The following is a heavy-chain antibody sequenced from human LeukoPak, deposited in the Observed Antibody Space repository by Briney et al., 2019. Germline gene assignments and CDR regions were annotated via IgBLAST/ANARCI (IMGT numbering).Heavy chain of an antibody. V-gene: IGHV4-39*07. CDR2: IYYSGNI. CDR3: ARVGAAPGTRGNDAFDM. D-gene: IGHD6-13*01. Sequence: PSETLSLTCTVSGDSITGGSFYWGWIRHSPGKGLEWIGSIYYSGNIYNNPSLKSRVTVSIDTSQDRFSLKLKSVTAADTAVYYCARVGAAPGTRGNDAFDMWGLGTTVTVSS. CDR1: GDSITGGSFY. J-gene: IGHJ3*02.